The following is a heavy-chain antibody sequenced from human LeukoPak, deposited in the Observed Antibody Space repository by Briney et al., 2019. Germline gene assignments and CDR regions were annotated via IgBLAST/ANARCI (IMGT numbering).Heavy chain of an antibody. CDR1: GYTFTRYW. V-gene: IGHV5-51*01. D-gene: IGHD3-9*01. J-gene: IGHJ4*02. Sequence: KISCQGSGYTFTRYWIGWVRQVPGKGLEWLGIIYPGDSDTKYSPSFQGQVTISVDKSISTAYLQWSSLKASDTATYYCARQYYDILTGFYIHFDSWGQGTLVTVSS. CDR2: IYPGDSDT. CDR3: ARQYYDILTGFYIHFDS.